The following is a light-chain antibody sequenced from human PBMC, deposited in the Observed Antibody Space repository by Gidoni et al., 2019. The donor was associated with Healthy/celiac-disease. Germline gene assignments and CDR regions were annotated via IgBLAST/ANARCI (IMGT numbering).Light chain of an antibody. Sequence: VLTQSPGTLSLSPGERDTLSCRASQSVSSSYLAWYQQKHGQAPRLLIYGASSMATGIPDRFSGSGSGTDFTLTISSLEPEDFAVYYCQQYGSSPYTFGQGTKLEIK. CDR2: GAS. CDR1: QSVSSSY. CDR3: QQYGSSPYT. V-gene: IGKV3-20*01. J-gene: IGKJ2*01.